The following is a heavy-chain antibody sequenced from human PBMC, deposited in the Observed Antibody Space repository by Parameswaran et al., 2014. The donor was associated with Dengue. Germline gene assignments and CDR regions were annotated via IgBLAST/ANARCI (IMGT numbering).Heavy chain of an antibody. D-gene: IGHD3-3*01. J-gene: IGHJ4*02. CDR2: IYYSGST. Sequence: RWIRQPPGKGLEWIGYIYYSGSTNYNPSLKSRVTISVDTSKNQFSLKLSSVTAADTAVYYCARNQNTYYDFWSGYYFDYWGQGTLVTVSS. CDR3: ARNQNTYYDFWSGYYFDY. V-gene: IGHV4-59*01.